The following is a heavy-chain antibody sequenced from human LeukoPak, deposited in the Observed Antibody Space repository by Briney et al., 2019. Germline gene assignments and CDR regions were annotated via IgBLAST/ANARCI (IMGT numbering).Heavy chain of an antibody. Sequence: SETLSLTCAVYGGSFSGYYWSWIRQPPGKGLEWIGYIYYSGSTNYNPSLKSRVTISVDTSKNQFSLKLSSVTAADTAVYYCARAFRYCSGGSCYYYYYMDVWGKGTTVTISS. D-gene: IGHD2-15*01. CDR3: ARAFRYCSGGSCYYYYYMDV. V-gene: IGHV4-59*01. J-gene: IGHJ6*03. CDR2: IYYSGST. CDR1: GGSFSGYY.